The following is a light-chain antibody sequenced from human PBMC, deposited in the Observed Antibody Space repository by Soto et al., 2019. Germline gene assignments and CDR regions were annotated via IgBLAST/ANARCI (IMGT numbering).Light chain of an antibody. V-gene: IGLV4-69*01. Sequence: QSALTQSPSASASLGASVKLTCTLSSGHINYAIAWHQQQPEKGPRYLMTLNSDGTHTRGDGIPDRFSGSSSGAERYLTISSLQSDDEADYYCQTWGTDNQVFGGGTKVTVL. CDR3: QTWGTDNQV. J-gene: IGLJ2*01. CDR1: SGHINYA. CDR2: LNSDGTH.